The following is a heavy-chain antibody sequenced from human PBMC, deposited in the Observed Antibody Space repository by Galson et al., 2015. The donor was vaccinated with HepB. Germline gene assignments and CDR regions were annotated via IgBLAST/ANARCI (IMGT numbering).Heavy chain of an antibody. Sequence: SVKVSCKVSGYTLTELSMHWVRQAPGKGLEWMGGFDPEDGETIYAQKFQGRVTMTEDTSTDTAYMELSSLRSEDTAVYYCATRWELHHGPAFKIWGQGTMVTV. J-gene: IGHJ3*02. V-gene: IGHV1-24*01. CDR2: FDPEDGET. D-gene: IGHD1-26*01. CDR3: ATRWELHHGPAFKI. CDR1: GYTLTELS.